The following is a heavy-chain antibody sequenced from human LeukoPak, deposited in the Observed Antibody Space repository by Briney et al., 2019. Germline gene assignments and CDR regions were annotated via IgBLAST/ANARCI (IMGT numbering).Heavy chain of an antibody. CDR2: ISYDGSNK. J-gene: IGHJ4*02. D-gene: IGHD3-10*01. Sequence: PGRSLRLSCAASGFTFSTFAMHWVRQAPGKGLDWVAVISYDGSNKYYADSVKGRFTISRDTSKNTLYLQMNSLRAEDTAVYYCAKVGAYWGQGTLVTVSS. V-gene: IGHV3-30*04. CDR1: GFTFSTFA. CDR3: AKVGAY.